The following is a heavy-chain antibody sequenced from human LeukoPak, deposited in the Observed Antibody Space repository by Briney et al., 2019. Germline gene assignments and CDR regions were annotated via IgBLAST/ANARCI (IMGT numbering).Heavy chain of an antibody. J-gene: IGHJ5*02. CDR3: ARRSEYQLPYNWFDP. CDR2: IYYSGST. CDR1: GGSISSSSYY. V-gene: IGHV4-39*01. D-gene: IGHD2-2*01. Sequence: SETLSLTCTVSGGSISSSSYYWGWIRQPPGKGLEWIGSIYYSGSTYYNPSLKSRVTISVDTSKNQFSLKLSSVTAADTAVYYCARRSEYQLPYNWFDPWGQGTLVTVSS.